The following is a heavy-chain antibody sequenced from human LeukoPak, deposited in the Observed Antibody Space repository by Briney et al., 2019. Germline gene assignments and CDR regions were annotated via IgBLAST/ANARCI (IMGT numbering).Heavy chain of an antibody. CDR3: ARGGKATVVTM. D-gene: IGHD4-23*01. V-gene: IGHV4-4*07. Sequence: SETLSLTCTVSGGSINSYYWSWIRQPAGKGLEWIGRIYSSGSTNYNPSLKRRVSMSVDTSKNQFSLKLTSVTAADTAVYYCARGGKATVVTMWGQGILVTVSS. J-gene: IGHJ4*02. CDR1: GGSINSYY. CDR2: IYSSGST.